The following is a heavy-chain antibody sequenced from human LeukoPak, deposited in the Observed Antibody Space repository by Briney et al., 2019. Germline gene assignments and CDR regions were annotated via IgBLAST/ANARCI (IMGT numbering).Heavy chain of an antibody. CDR3: ARDPRLSSGYSTGILWYFDL. Sequence: ASVKVSCKASGYTFTNYYIYWVRQAPGQGLEWTGIINTSGGSTSYAQKFQGRVTMTRDTSTSSVYMELSSLRSEDTAVYYCARDPRLSSGYSTGILWYFDLWGRGTVVTVSS. CDR2: INTSGGST. D-gene: IGHD3-22*01. J-gene: IGHJ2*01. V-gene: IGHV1-46*01. CDR1: GYTFTNYY.